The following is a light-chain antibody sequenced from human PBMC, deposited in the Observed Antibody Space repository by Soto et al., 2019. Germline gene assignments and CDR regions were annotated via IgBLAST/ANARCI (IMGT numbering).Light chain of an antibody. J-gene: IGKJ4*01. CDR3: QQYNSSGLT. Sequence: DIQMTQSPSTLGASVGDTVTISCRASQSVSPWLAWYQQNPGKAPKLLIYKTSRLQSGVPSRFSGSGSGTDFTLTISSLQPDDFAIYYCQQYNSSGLTFGGGTTVDIK. CDR1: QSVSPW. CDR2: KTS. V-gene: IGKV1-5*03.